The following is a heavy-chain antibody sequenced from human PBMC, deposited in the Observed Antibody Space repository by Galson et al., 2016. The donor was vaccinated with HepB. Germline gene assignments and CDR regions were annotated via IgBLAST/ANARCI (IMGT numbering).Heavy chain of an antibody. CDR2: IYPGGSDT. D-gene: IGHD3-10*01. CDR1: GYSFYSYW. CDR3: ARVLSGDFLDY. Sequence: QSGAEVKKPGESLQISCKCSGYSFYSYWIGWVRQRPGKGLEWMGIIYPGGSDTRYGPSFQGPVIISADMSITTVHLQWSSLEASDTAVYYCARVLSGDFLDYWGQGTLVTVSS. V-gene: IGHV5-51*01. J-gene: IGHJ4*02.